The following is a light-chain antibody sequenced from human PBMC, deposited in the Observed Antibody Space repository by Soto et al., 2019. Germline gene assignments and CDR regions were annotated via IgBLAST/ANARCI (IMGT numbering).Light chain of an antibody. CDR2: GAS. CDR1: QSVSSN. V-gene: IGKV3-15*01. J-gene: IGKJ1*01. Sequence: EIVMTQSPATLSVSPGESATLSCRASQSVSSNLAWYQQKPGQAPRLLIYGASTRATGIPARFSGSGSGTDFTLTISRLEPEDFAVYYCHQYGGSPQTFGQGTKVEIK. CDR3: HQYGGSPQT.